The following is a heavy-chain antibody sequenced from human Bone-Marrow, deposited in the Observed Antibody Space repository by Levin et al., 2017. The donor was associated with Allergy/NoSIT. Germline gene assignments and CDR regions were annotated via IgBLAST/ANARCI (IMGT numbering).Heavy chain of an antibody. CDR3: TKEDFFRFDY. Sequence: LTGGSLRLSCAASGFTFSTYWMSWVRQAPGKGLECVAKINPDGGGKYYMDSVKGRFTISRDDANHALFLQMNSLKVEDTATYYCTKEDFFRFDYWGQGALVTVSS. J-gene: IGHJ4*02. V-gene: IGHV3-7*04. D-gene: IGHD2/OR15-2a*01. CDR1: GFTFSTYW. CDR2: INPDGGGK.